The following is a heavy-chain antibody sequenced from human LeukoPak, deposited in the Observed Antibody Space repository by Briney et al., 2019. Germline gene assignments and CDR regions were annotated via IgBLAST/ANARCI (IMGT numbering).Heavy chain of an antibody. CDR1: GYSFTSYW. D-gene: IGHD3-22*01. J-gene: IGHJ4*02. Sequence: GESLKISCKGSGYSFTSYWIGWVRQMPGKGLEWMGIIYPGDSDTRYSPSFQGQVTISADKSISTAYLQWSSLKASDTAMYFCARRPYYDSTGYWGGFDYWGQGTTVTVSS. CDR2: IYPGDSDT. V-gene: IGHV5-51*01. CDR3: ARRPYYDSTGYWGGFDY.